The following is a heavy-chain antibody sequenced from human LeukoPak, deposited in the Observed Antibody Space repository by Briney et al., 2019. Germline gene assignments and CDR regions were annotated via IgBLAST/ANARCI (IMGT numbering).Heavy chain of an antibody. Sequence: SETLSLTCAVYGGSFSGYYWSWIRQPPGKGLEWIGEINHSGSTNYNPSLKSRVTISVDTSKNQFSLKLSSVTAADTAVYYCARGFRLRFLEWLYPNDAFDIWGQGTMVTVSS. CDR3: ARGFRLRFLEWLYPNDAFDI. V-gene: IGHV4-34*01. J-gene: IGHJ3*02. D-gene: IGHD3-3*01. CDR2: INHSGST. CDR1: GGSFSGYY.